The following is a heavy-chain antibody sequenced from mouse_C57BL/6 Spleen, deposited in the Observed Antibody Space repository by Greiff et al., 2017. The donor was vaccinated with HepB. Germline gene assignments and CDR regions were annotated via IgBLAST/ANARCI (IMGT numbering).Heavy chain of an antibody. J-gene: IGHJ4*01. V-gene: IGHV1-52*01. CDR1: GYTFTSYW. CDR3: ARYYYGSSYVMDY. D-gene: IGHD1-1*01. Sequence: QVQLQHPGAELVRPGSSVKLSCKASGYTFTSYWMHWVKQRPIQGLEWIGNIDPSDSETHYNQKFKDKATLTVDKSSSTAYMQLSSLTSEDSAVYYCARYYYGSSYVMDYWGQGTSVTVSS. CDR2: IDPSDSET.